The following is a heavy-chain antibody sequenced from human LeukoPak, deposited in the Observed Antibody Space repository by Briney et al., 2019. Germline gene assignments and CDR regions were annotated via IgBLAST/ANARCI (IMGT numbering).Heavy chain of an antibody. Sequence: PGRSLRLSCAASGFTFSGYGMHWVRQAPGKGLEWVAVIWYDGSNKYYADSVKGRFTISRDNSKNTLYLQMNSLRAEDTAVYYCAKDAKVPYSNYVNWFDPWGQGTLVTVSS. J-gene: IGHJ5*02. CDR1: GFTFSGYG. CDR3: AKDAKVPYSNYVNWFDP. V-gene: IGHV3-33*06. D-gene: IGHD4-11*01. CDR2: IWYDGSNK.